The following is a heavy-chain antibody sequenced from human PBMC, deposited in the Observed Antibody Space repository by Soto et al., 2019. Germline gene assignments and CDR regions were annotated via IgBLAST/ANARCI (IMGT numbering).Heavy chain of an antibody. Sequence: PSETLSLTCAVSGYSISSSNWWGWIRQPPGKGLEWIGYIYYSGSTYYNPSLKSRVTISVDTSKNQFSLKLSSVTAADTAVYYCASYYGSGSYYKGAFDYWGQGTLVTVSS. V-gene: IGHV4-28*01. D-gene: IGHD3-10*01. CDR3: ASYYGSGSYYKGAFDY. CDR1: GYSISSSNW. J-gene: IGHJ4*02. CDR2: IYYSGST.